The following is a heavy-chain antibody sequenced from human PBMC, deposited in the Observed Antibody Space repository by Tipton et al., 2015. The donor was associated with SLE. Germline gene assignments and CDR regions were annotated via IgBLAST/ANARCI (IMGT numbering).Heavy chain of an antibody. D-gene: IGHD1-26*01. J-gene: IGHJ4*02. V-gene: IGHV4-61*01. Sequence: GLVKPSETLSLTCTVSGGSINSSSYYWGWIRQPPGKGLEWIGYIYYSGNTNYNPSLKSRVTISVDTSKNQISLKLRSVTAADTAVYYCARDGLFGPYSGSQWGQGTLVTVSS. CDR1: GGSINSSSYY. CDR2: IYYSGNT. CDR3: ARDGLFGPYSGSQ.